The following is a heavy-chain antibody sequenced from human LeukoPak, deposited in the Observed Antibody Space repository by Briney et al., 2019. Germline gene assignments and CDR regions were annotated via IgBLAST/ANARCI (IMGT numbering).Heavy chain of an antibody. CDR1: GGTFNSYA. V-gene: IGHV1-69*05. J-gene: IGHJ4*02. CDR3: ARGPELERFDY. Sequence: SVKVSCKASGGTFNSYAISWVRQAPGQGLEWMGGITPIFGTANYAQKFQGRVTITTDESTSTAYMELSSLRSEDTAVYYCARGPELERFDYWGQGTLVTDSS. CDR2: ITPIFGTA. D-gene: IGHD1-1*01.